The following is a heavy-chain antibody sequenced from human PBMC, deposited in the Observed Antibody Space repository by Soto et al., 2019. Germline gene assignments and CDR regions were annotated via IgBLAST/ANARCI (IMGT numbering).Heavy chain of an antibody. V-gene: IGHV3-30-3*01. Sequence: QVQLVESGGGVVQPGRSLRLSCAASGFTFSTYAMHWVRQAPGKGLEWVAVILSDGSKKDYADSVKGRFTISRDNSKNTLYLQMNSLRAEDTAVYYCARVNIACSDVGAMDVWGQGTTVTVSS. D-gene: IGHD1-26*01. CDR3: ARVNIACSDVGAMDV. CDR2: ILSDGSKK. J-gene: IGHJ6*02. CDR1: GFTFSTYA.